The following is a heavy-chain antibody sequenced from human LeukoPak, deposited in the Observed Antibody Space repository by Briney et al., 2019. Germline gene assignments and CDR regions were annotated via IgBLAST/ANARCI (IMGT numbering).Heavy chain of an antibody. V-gene: IGHV4-59*01. CDR1: GGSISSYY. J-gene: IGHJ5*02. D-gene: IGHD2-21*01. CDR3: ASHPLYCGSDLCWFDP. CDR2: IYYSGST. Sequence: SETLSLTCTVSGGSISSYYWSWIRQPPGKGLEWIGYIYYSGSTNYNPSLKSRVTISVDTSKNQFSLKLSSVTAADTAVYYCASHPLYCGSDLCWFDPWGQGTLVTVSS.